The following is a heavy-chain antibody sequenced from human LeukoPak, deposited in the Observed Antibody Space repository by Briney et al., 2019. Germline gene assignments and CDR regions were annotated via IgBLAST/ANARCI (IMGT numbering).Heavy chain of an antibody. CDR3: ARDPGYCSGGSCYWYYFDY. CDR1: GYTFIGYY. Sequence: GASVKVSCKASGYTFIGYYMHWVRQAPGQGLEWMGWINPNSGGTNYAQKFQGWVTMTRDTSISTAYMELSRLRSDDTAVYYCARDPGYCSGGSCYWYYFDYWGQGTLVTVSS. J-gene: IGHJ4*02. D-gene: IGHD2-15*01. CDR2: INPNSGGT. V-gene: IGHV1-2*04.